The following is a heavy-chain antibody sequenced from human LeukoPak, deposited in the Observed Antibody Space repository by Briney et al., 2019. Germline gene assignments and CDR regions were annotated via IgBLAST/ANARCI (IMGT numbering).Heavy chain of an antibody. V-gene: IGHV1-8*01. J-gene: IGHJ5*02. D-gene: IGHD1-26*01. CDR1: GYTFTSYD. CDR3: ARKSGSYFPPNDNWFDP. Sequence: ASVKVSCKASGYTFTSYDINWVRQATGQGLEWMGWMNPNSGNTGYAQKFQGGVTMTRNTSISTAYMELSSLRSEDTAVYYCARKSGSYFPPNDNWFDPWGQGTLVTVSS. CDR2: MNPNSGNT.